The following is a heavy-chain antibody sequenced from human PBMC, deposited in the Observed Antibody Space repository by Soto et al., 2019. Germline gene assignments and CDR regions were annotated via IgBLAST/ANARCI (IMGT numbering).Heavy chain of an antibody. CDR1: GFTFDDYG. V-gene: IGHV3-20*01. Sequence: GGSLRLSCAASGFTFDDYGMSWVRQAPGKGLEWVSGINWNGGSTGYADSVKGRFTISRDNAKNSLYLQMNSLRAEDTALYHCARARGHRGKSVRELNVKTTVTIMDVWGKGTTVTVSS. J-gene: IGHJ6*03. CDR2: INWNGGST. CDR3: ARARGHRGKSVRELNVKTTVTIMDV. D-gene: IGHD4-17*01.